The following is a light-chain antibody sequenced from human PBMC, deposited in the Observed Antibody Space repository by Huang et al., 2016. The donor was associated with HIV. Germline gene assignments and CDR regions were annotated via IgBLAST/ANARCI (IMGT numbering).Light chain of an antibody. CDR1: QSISSN. V-gene: IGKV3-15*01. J-gene: IGKJ2*01. CDR3: QQYDQWPPGYT. Sequence: EIVMTQSPATLFVSPGERATLSCRARQSISSNLAWYQQKPGQAPRVLIYGASTRASGCPARVSGAGSGTEFTLTISSLQSEDLAVYYCQQYDQWPPGYTFGQGTKL. CDR2: GAS.